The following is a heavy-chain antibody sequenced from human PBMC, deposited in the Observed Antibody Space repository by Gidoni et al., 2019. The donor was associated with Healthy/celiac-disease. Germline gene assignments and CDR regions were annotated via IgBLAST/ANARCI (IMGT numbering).Heavy chain of an antibody. Sequence: QLQLQESGPGLVKPSETLSLTCTVSGCSISSSSYYWGWLRQPPGKGLEWIVSIYYSGSTYYNPSLKSRVTISVDTSKNQFSLKLSSVTAADTAVYYCANQRGYYYDSSGYFKYFDYWGQGTLVTVSS. CDR1: GCSISSSSYY. J-gene: IGHJ4*02. CDR3: ANQRGYYYDSSGYFKYFDY. CDR2: IYYSGST. V-gene: IGHV4-39*01. D-gene: IGHD3-22*01.